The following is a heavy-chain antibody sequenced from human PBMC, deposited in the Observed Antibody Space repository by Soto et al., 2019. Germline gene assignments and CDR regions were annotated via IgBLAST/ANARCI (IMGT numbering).Heavy chain of an antibody. J-gene: IGHJ4*02. CDR3: ARGTYYDY. CDR1: GYTLNTYG. V-gene: IGHV1-18*01. Sequence: QVQLVQSGAEVKKPGASVKVSCKASGYTLNTYGITWVRQAPGQGLEWMGWISANNDHTNYPQKLQGRVTMTTYTSTSTAYMELRSLTSADTPVYYCARGTYYDYWGQGTLVTVSS. CDR2: ISANNDHT.